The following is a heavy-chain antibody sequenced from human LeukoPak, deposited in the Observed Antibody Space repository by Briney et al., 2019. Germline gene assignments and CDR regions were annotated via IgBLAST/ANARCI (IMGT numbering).Heavy chain of an antibody. CDR1: DYFISSGYF. CDR3: ARLSVAYDPYYFDF. J-gene: IGHJ4*02. V-gene: IGHV4-38-2*01. D-gene: IGHD3-22*01. Sequence: PSETLSLTCSVTDYFISSGYFWGWIRPPPGTGLEWIGMIFHGGNTYYNPSLESRVTLSKDTSKNQFSLRLTSMTAADTAIYYCARLSVAYDPYYFDFWGQGTLVAVSS. CDR2: IFHGGNT.